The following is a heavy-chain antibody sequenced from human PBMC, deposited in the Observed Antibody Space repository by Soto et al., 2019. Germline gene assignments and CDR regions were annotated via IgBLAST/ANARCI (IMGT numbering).Heavy chain of an antibody. CDR1: GFTFSDYY. CDR2: ISSSGSTI. J-gene: IGHJ6*03. D-gene: IGHD2-15*01. V-gene: IGHV3-11*01. Sequence: GGSLRLSCAASGFTFSDYYMSWIRQAPGKGLEWVSYISSSGSTIYYADSVKGRFTISRDNAKNSLYLQMNSLRAEDTAVYYCARVRYCSGGSCYSFYYYMDVWGKGTTVTVSS. CDR3: ARVRYCSGGSCYSFYYYMDV.